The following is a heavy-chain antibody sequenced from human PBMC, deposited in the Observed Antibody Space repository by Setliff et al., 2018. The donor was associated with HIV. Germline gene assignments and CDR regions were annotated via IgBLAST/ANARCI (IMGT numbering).Heavy chain of an antibody. Sequence: GGSLRLSCAASGFSFSGYWMSWVRQAPGKGLEWVANIKEDGSEEYYVDSVKGRFTISRDSAKSSLYLQMNSLRVEDTAVYYCARDQLWSKATFDIWGQGTMVTVSS. D-gene: IGHD5-18*01. V-gene: IGHV3-7*01. J-gene: IGHJ3*02. CDR1: GFSFSGYW. CDR2: IKEDGSEE. CDR3: ARDQLWSKATFDI.